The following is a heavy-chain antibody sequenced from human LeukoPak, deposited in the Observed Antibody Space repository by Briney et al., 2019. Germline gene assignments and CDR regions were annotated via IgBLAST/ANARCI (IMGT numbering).Heavy chain of an antibody. V-gene: IGHV1-2*02. J-gene: IGHJ4*02. CDR2: INPNNGGT. Sequence: ASVKVSCKASGYIFTNYYMHWVRQAPGQGLEWMGWINPNNGGTNYAQKFQGRVTMTRDTSISTAYMELNRLRSDDTAVYYCARDRDYGSGIFDYWGQGTLVTVSS. D-gene: IGHD3-10*01. CDR1: GYIFTNYY. CDR3: ARDRDYGSGIFDY.